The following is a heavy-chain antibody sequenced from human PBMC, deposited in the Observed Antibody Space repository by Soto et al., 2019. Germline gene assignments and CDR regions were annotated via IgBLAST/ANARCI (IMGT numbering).Heavy chain of an antibody. CDR3: TKDPQAWSGPDNFDY. J-gene: IGHJ4*02. Sequence: GGSLRLSCAASGFTFAYYAMHWVRQAPGPGPGWVSGISWNSGNIVYADSVKGRFTISRDNAKNSLYLQMNSLRPEDTALYYCTKDPQAWSGPDNFDYWGQGTLVTVSS. CDR2: ISWNSGNI. CDR1: GFTFAYYA. D-gene: IGHD3-3*01. V-gene: IGHV3-9*01.